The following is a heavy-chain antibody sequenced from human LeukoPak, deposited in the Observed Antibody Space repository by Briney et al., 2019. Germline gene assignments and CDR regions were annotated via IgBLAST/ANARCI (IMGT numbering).Heavy chain of an antibody. V-gene: IGHV1-69*05. J-gene: IGHJ4*02. CDR3: ARGGRTVTTITPPDY. Sequence: ASVKVSCKASGCTFSIYAISWVRQAPGQGLEWMGGIIPIFGTANYAQKFQGRVTITTDESTSTAYMELSSLRSEDTAVYYCARGGRTVTTITPPDYWGQGTLVTVSS. D-gene: IGHD4-17*01. CDR2: IIPIFGTA. CDR1: GCTFSIYA.